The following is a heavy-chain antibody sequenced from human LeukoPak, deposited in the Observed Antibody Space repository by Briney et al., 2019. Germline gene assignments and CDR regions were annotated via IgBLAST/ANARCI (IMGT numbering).Heavy chain of an antibody. CDR3: ARGGRDDYPPGA. J-gene: IGHJ5*02. CDR1: GFTFSSYS. V-gene: IGHV3-21*01. D-gene: IGHD5-24*01. CDR2: ISISSNYI. Sequence: GGSLRLSCAASGFTFSSYSMNWVRQAPGKGLEWVSSISISSNYIYYADSVQGRFTISRDNAKNSLYLQLNSLRAEDTAVYYCARGGRDDYPPGAWGQGTLVTVSS.